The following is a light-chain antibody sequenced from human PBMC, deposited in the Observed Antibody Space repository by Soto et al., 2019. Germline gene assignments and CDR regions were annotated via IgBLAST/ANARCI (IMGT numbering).Light chain of an antibody. CDR3: QQYGSSPRT. CDR1: QSVSSGY. V-gene: IGKV3-20*01. Sequence: EIVLTQSPGTLSLSPGERATLSCRASQSVSSGYLAWYQQKPGQAPRLLIYGASSPATGLPDRFSGSGSGTDFTLSISRLEPEDFAVYYCQQYGSSPRTFSQGTKVEIK. CDR2: GAS. J-gene: IGKJ1*01.